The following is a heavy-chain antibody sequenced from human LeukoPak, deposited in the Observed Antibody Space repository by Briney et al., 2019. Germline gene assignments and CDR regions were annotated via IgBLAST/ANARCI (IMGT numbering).Heavy chain of an antibody. J-gene: IGHJ4*02. V-gene: IGHV4-59*01. Sequence: SETLSLTCTVSGGSISSYYWSWIRQPPGKGLEWTGYIYYSGSTNYNPSLKSRVTISVDTSKNQFSLKLSSVTAADTAVYYCARADYDILSIDYWGQGTLVTVSS. CDR3: ARADYDILSIDY. CDR2: IYYSGST. D-gene: IGHD3-9*01. CDR1: GGSISSYY.